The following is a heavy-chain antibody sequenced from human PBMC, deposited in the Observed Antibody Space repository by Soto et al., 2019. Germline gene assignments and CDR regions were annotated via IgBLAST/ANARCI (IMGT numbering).Heavy chain of an antibody. V-gene: IGHV4-59*01. J-gene: IGHJ4*02. CDR2: IYYSGST. Sequence: SETLSLTCTVSGGSISSYYWSWIRQPPGKGLEWIGYIYYSGSTNYNPSLKSRVTISVDTSKNQFSLKLSSMTAADTAVYYCARGQEWELLLDYWGQGTLVTVSS. D-gene: IGHD1-26*01. CDR3: ARGQEWELLLDY. CDR1: GGSISSYY.